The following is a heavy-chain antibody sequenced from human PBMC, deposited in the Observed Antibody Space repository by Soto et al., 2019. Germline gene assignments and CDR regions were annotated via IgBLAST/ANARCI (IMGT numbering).Heavy chain of an antibody. Sequence: GASLKVSCKASGYTFASYGISWVRQAPGQGLEWMGWISAYNGNTNYAQKLQGRVTMTTDTSTSTAYMELRSLRSDDTAVYYCARDDVFWSGYGTDVWGQGTTVTVSS. CDR1: GYTFASYG. CDR3: ARDDVFWSGYGTDV. D-gene: IGHD3-3*01. V-gene: IGHV1-18*01. J-gene: IGHJ6*02. CDR2: ISAYNGNT.